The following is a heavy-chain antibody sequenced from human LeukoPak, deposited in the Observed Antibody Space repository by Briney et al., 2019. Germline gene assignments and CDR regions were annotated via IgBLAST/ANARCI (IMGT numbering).Heavy chain of an antibody. CDR3: AKDQLAVVGID. CDR2: ISGHSSTT. Sequence: PGGSLRLSCAASGFTFRDYAMTWVRQAPGKGLEWVSSISGHSSTTYYADSVKGRFSISRDNSKNTLYLQINSLRAEDTAVYYCAKDQLAVVGIDWGQGTLVSVS. V-gene: IGHV3-23*01. CDR1: GFTFRDYA. J-gene: IGHJ4*02. D-gene: IGHD6-19*01.